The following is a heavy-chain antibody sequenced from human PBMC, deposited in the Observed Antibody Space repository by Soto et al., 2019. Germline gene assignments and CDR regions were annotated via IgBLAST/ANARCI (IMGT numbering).Heavy chain of an antibody. D-gene: IGHD7-27*01. J-gene: IGHJ3*02. CDR3: ARGMGIKRTDAFDI. Sequence: PSETLSLTCTVSGGSISSYYWSWIRQPPGKGLEWIGYIYYSGSTNYNPSLKSRVTISVDTSKNQFSLKLSSVTAADTAVYYCARGMGIKRTDAFDIWGQGTMVTVSS. V-gene: IGHV4-59*01. CDR2: IYYSGST. CDR1: GGSISSYY.